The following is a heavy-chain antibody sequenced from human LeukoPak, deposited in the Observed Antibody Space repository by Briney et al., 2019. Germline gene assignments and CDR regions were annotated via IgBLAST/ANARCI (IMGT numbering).Heavy chain of an antibody. CDR3: ARGGWQPPEKGVDY. Sequence: GALRLSCAASGFTFSSYSMNWVRQAPGKGLEWVSSISSSSSYIYYADSVKGRFTISRDNAKNSLYLQMNSLRAEDTAVYYCARGGWQPPEKGVDYWGQGTLVTVSS. V-gene: IGHV3-21*01. J-gene: IGHJ4*02. D-gene: IGHD2-15*01. CDR1: GFTFSSYS. CDR2: ISSSSSYI.